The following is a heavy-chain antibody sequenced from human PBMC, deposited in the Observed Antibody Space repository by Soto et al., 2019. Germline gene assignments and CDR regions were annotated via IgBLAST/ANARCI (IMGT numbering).Heavy chain of an antibody. V-gene: IGHV3-30-3*01. CDR2: ISYDGSNK. Sequence: PGGSLRLSCAASGFTFSSYAMHWVRQAPGKGLEWVAVISYDGSNKYYADSVKGRFTISRDNSKNTVYLQVNSLRAEDTAVYYCAPRRSCSGGRCPFDYWGQGSLVTVSS. D-gene: IGHD2-15*01. J-gene: IGHJ4*02. CDR1: GFTFSSYA. CDR3: APRRSCSGGRCPFDY.